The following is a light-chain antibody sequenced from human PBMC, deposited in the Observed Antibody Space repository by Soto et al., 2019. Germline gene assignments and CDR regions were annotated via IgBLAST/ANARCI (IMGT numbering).Light chain of an antibody. J-gene: IGKJ3*01. V-gene: IGKV1-33*01. CDR2: DAS. CDR3: HPYDNPLRLT. CDR1: QDIRNR. Sequence: DIQMTQSPPSLSASVGERVTITCQASQDIRNRLNCYRQKPGKAPEVLIYDASNLATGVPSRFTGSGSDIDFTLSISSLQPEDIATYYCHPYDNPLRLTIGPGTKVNIQ.